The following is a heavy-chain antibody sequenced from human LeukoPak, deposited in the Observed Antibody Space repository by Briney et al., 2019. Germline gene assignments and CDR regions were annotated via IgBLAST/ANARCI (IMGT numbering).Heavy chain of an antibody. J-gene: IGHJ6*02. V-gene: IGHV3-30*02. Sequence: GGSLRLSCAASGFTFSSYGMHWVRQAPGKGLEWVAFIRYDGSNKYYADSVKGRFTISRDNSKNTLYLQMNSLRAEDTAVYYCAKGVEYYYYYGMDVWGQGTTVTVSS. CDR1: GFTFSSYG. D-gene: IGHD2-15*01. CDR3: AKGVEYYYYYGMDV. CDR2: IRYDGSNK.